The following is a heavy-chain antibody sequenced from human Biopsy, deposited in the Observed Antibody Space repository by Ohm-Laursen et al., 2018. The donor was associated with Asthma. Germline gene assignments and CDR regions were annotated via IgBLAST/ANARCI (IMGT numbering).Heavy chain of an antibody. D-gene: IGHD4-11*01. J-gene: IGHJ6*02. Sequence: SVKVSCKASGGTFSNYPFTWVRQAPGQGLEWMGGIIPIFDTPNSAQKFQGRVTITVDESTSTGYMELSSLRSEDTAVYYCASSGGNYGFYGMDVWGQGTTVTVSS. V-gene: IGHV1-69*13. CDR3: ASSGGNYGFYGMDV. CDR2: IIPIFDTP. CDR1: GGTFSNYP.